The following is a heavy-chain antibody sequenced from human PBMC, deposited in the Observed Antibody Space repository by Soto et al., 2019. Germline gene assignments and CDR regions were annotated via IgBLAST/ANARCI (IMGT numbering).Heavy chain of an antibody. J-gene: IGHJ1*01. CDR3: AKDQAAAGTISRYFQH. CDR1: GFSFSTYA. CDR2: ISGSGGTT. V-gene: IGHV3-23*01. Sequence: PGGSLRLSCAASGFSFSTYAMSWVRQAPGKGLEWVSGISGSGGTTYYADSVKGRFTISRDNSKNTLYLQVNSLRAEDTAVYYCAKDQAAAGTISRYFQHWGQGTLVTAPQ. D-gene: IGHD6-13*01.